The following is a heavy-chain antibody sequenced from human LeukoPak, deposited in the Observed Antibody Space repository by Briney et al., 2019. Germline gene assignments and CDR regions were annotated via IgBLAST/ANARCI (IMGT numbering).Heavy chain of an antibody. V-gene: IGHV3-49*03. CDR1: GFTFGEHV. J-gene: IGHJ4*02. CDR2: IRSRTYGATP. D-gene: IGHD4-17*01. CDR3: ARDGADYGDFDY. Sequence: GGSLRLSCTTSGFTFGEHVMSWFRQAPGKGLEWVGFIRSRTYGATPEYAASVKGRFTISRDDSKSIAYLQMNSLKTEDTAVYYCARDGADYGDFDYWGQGTLVTVSS.